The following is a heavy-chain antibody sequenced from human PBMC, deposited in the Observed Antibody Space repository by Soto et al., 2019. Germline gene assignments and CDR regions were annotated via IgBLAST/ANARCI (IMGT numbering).Heavy chain of an antibody. CDR3: ARRGTNFVIDY. CDR2: IYYSGST. D-gene: IGHD6-25*01. V-gene: IGHV4-59*01. J-gene: IGHJ4*02. CDR1: GGSISSYY. Sequence: PSETLSLTCTVSGGSISSYYWSWIRQPPGKGLEWIGYIYYSGSTNYNPPLKSRVTISVDTSKNQFSLKLSSVTAADTAVYYCARRGTNFVIDYWGQGTLVTVSS.